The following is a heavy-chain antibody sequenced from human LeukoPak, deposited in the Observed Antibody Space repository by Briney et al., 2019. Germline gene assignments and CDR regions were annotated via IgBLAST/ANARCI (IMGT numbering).Heavy chain of an antibody. Sequence: GGSLRLSCAASGFTFSNYGIHWVRQAPGKGLEWVGVIWHDGSNKYYGDSVKGRFTISRDNSKNTLYLQMSSLRVEDTAVYYCARQTATYDLDYRGQGTLVTVSS. D-gene: IGHD3-3*01. CDR2: IWHDGSNK. J-gene: IGHJ4*02. V-gene: IGHV3-33*01. CDR3: ARQTATYDLDY. CDR1: GFTFSNYG.